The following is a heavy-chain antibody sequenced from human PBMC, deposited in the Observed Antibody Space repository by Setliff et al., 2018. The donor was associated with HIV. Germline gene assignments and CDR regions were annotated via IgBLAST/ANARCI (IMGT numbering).Heavy chain of an antibody. V-gene: IGHV4-59*01. Sequence: SETLSLTCTVSGGSISSYYWTWIRQPPGKGLEWIAYIYSSGTTNYNPSLRSRVTISLDTSKNQFSLELSSVTAADTAVYYCARGVTIFGVVTRHNYYMDVWGKGTTVTVSS. CDR2: IYSSGTT. J-gene: IGHJ6*03. CDR1: GGSISSYY. CDR3: ARGVTIFGVVTRHNYYMDV. D-gene: IGHD3-3*01.